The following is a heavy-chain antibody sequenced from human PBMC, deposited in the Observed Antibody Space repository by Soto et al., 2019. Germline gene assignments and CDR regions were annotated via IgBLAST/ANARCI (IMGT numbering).Heavy chain of an antibody. D-gene: IGHD4-17*01. CDR3: ARIGATVTTSYYYMDV. CDR2: ISSNSSTI. CDR1: GFCFRIYS. J-gene: IGHJ6*03. Sequence: GGSLRLSCVVSGFCFRIYSMNWVRQAPGKGLEWISYISSNSSTIYYADSLKGRFTISRDNAKNSLYLQMNSLRDEDTAVYYCARIGATVTTSYYYMDVWGKGTTVTVSS. V-gene: IGHV3-48*02.